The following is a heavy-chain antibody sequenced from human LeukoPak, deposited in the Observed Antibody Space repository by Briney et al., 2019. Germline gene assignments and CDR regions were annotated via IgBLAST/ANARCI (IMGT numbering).Heavy chain of an antibody. CDR3: AGGKWELPRCAFDI. CDR2: ISSSGSTI. Sequence: GGSLRLSCAASGFTFSSYEMNWVRQAPGKGLEWVSYISSSGSTIYYADSVKGRFTISRDNAKNSLYLQMNSLRAEDTAVYYCAGGKWELPRCAFDIWGQGTMVTVSS. CDR1: GFTFSSYE. J-gene: IGHJ3*02. D-gene: IGHD1-26*01. V-gene: IGHV3-48*03.